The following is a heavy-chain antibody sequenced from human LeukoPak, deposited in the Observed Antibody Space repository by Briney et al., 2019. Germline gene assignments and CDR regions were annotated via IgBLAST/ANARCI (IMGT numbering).Heavy chain of an antibody. CDR1: GGSFSGYY. CDR3: ARGHTVTTTADY. Sequence: SETLSLTCAVYGGSFSGYYWSWNRQPPGKGLEWIGEINHSGSTNYNPSLKGRVTISVDTSKNQFSLKLSSVTAADTAVYYCARGHTVTTTADYWGQGTPVTVSS. V-gene: IGHV4-34*01. J-gene: IGHJ4*02. D-gene: IGHD4-17*01. CDR2: INHSGST.